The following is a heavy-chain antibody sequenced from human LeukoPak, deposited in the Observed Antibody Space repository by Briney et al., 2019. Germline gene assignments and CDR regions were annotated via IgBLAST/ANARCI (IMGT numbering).Heavy chain of an antibody. J-gene: IGHJ1*01. D-gene: IGHD3-10*01. CDR1: GFTFSSYA. CDR2: ISYDGSNK. CDR3: AKDTTYYYGSGSYFHH. Sequence: GGSLRLSCAASGFTFSSYAMHWVRQAPGKGLEWVAVISYDGSNKYYADSVKGRFTISRDNSKNTLYLQMNSLRAEDTAVYYCAKDTTYYYGSGSYFHHWGQGTLVTVSS. V-gene: IGHV3-30-3*02.